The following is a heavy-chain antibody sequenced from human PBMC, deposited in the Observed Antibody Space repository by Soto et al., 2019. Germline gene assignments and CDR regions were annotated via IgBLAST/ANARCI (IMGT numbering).Heavy chain of an antibody. CDR2: IWYDGNTE. CDR1: GFIFSNHF. J-gene: IGHJ3*01. V-gene: IGHV3-33*06. CDR3: AKESDTFDV. Sequence: QVQLVESGGGVVQPGNSLRLSCAASGFIFSNHFMHWVRQAPGKGLEWLAGIWYDGNTEFYAESLKGRLTISRDTSKNTLYLEMSSLRAEDTAMYYCAKESDTFDVWDQGTMVIVS.